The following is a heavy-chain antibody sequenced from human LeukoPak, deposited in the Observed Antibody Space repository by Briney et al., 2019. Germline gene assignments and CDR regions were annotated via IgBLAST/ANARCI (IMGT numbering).Heavy chain of an antibody. D-gene: IGHD3-22*01. V-gene: IGHV4-4*07. J-gene: IGHJ3*02. CDR2: IHPSGST. Sequence: SETLSLTCTVSGGSISSYYWTWIRQSAGKGLEWIGRIHPSGSTNYNPSLESRVTMSVDPSKNQFSLKLSSVTAADTAVYYCARLDDSSGKPTEAFDIWGQGTMVTVSS. CDR3: ARLDDSSGKPTEAFDI. CDR1: GGSISSYY.